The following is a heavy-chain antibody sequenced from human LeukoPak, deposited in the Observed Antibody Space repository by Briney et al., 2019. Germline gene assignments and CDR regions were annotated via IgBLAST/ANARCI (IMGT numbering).Heavy chain of an antibody. D-gene: IGHD6-13*01. J-gene: IGHJ3*02. Sequence: APVKVSCKASGYTLTGYYMHWVRQAPGQGLEWMGWINPNSGGTNYAQKFQGRVTMTRDTSISTAYMELSRLRSDDTAVYYCARVYRQQLVRAFDIWGQGTMVTVSS. CDR3: ARVYRQQLVRAFDI. V-gene: IGHV1-2*02. CDR2: INPNSGGT. CDR1: GYTLTGYY.